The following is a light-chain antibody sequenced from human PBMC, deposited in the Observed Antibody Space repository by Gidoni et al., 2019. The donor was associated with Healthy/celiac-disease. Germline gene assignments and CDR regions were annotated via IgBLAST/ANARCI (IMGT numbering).Light chain of an antibody. Sequence: DSVMTQSPLSLPVTPGEPASISCRSSQSLLHSNGYNYLDWYLQKPGQSPQLLIYLGSNRASAVPDRFSGSGSGTAFTLHISRVEAEDVGVYYCMQALQTPTSTFGQGTKVEIK. CDR2: LGS. CDR3: MQALQTPTST. CDR1: QSLLHSNGYNY. V-gene: IGKV2-28*01. J-gene: IGKJ1*01.